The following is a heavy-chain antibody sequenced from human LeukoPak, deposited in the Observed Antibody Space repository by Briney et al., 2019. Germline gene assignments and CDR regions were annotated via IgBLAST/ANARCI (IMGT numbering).Heavy chain of an antibody. CDR1: GGSISSYY. V-gene: IGHV4-39*01. CDR3: ARQGDDWGLQPAYYFDY. CDR2: IYYSGST. J-gene: IGHJ4*02. D-gene: IGHD2-21*02. Sequence: KSSETLSLTCTVSGGSISSYYWGWIRQPPGKGLEWIGSIYYSGSTYYNPSLKSRVTISVDTSKNQFSLKLSSVTAADTAVYYCARQGDDWGLQPAYYFDYWGQGTLVTVSS.